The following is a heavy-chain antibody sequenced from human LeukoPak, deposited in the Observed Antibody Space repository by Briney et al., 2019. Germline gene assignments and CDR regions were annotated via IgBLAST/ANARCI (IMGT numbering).Heavy chain of an antibody. CDR1: GGTFSSYA. D-gene: IGHD2-21*02. Sequence: GASVKVSCKASGGTFSSYAISWVRQAPGQGLEWMGRIFPIFGTANYARKFQGRVTITADKSTSTAYMELSSLRSEDTAVYYCARGPIVVVTAANFDYWGQGTLVTVSS. J-gene: IGHJ4*02. CDR3: ARGPIVVVTAANFDY. V-gene: IGHV1-69*06. CDR2: IFPIFGTA.